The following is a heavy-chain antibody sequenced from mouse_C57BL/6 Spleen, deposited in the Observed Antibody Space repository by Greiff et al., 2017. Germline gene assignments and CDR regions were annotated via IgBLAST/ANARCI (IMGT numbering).Heavy chain of an antibody. Sequence: VQLQQPGAELVRPGSSVKLSCKASGYTFTSYWMHWVKQRPIQGLEWIGNIDPSDSETHYNQKFKDKATLTVDKSSSTAYMQLSSLTSEDSAVYYCARIDSSGYWFAYWGQGTLVTVSA. J-gene: IGHJ3*01. CDR2: IDPSDSET. CDR3: ARIDSSGYWFAY. CDR1: GYTFTSYW. V-gene: IGHV1-52*01. D-gene: IGHD3-2*02.